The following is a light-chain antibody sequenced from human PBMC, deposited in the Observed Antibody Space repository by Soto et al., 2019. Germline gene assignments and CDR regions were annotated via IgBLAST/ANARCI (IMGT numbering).Light chain of an antibody. CDR1: QSVSRSY. CDR2: DAS. CDR3: QQSGSSPIT. J-gene: IGKJ5*01. Sequence: IGVAQSAATLSLSPGDRATLSCGASQSVSRSYLAWYQQKPGLAPRLIIYDASTRATGIPDRFSGSGSGTDFTLTISRLEPEDFAVYYCQQSGSSPITFGQGARLEIK. V-gene: IGKV3D-20*01.